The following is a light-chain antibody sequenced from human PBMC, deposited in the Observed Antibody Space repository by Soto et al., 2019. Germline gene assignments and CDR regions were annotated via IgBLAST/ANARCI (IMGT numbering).Light chain of an antibody. CDR2: TNN. CDR3: AAWDDSLNGVV. CDR1: SSNIGSNT. J-gene: IGLJ2*01. Sequence: QSVPTQPPSASGTPGQRVTCSCSGSSSNIGSNTVNWYQQLPGTAPKLLICTNNQRPSGVPDRFSGSKSGTSASLAISGLQSEDEADYYCAAWDDSLNGVVFGGETKLTVL. V-gene: IGLV1-44*01.